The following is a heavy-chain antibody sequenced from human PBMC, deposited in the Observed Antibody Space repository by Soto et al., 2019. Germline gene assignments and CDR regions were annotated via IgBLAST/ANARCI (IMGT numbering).Heavy chain of an antibody. Sequence: GASVKVSCKTSGYTFTSYGISWVRQAPGQGLEWMGWISTDKGKTNYAQKFQGRVTMTTDTSTSTAYMELRSLRSDDTAVYYCARAPPHYDILTGYLYNWFDPWGQGTLVTVSS. J-gene: IGHJ5*02. CDR2: ISTDKGKT. V-gene: IGHV1-18*01. CDR3: ARAPPHYDILTGYLYNWFDP. CDR1: GYTFTSYG. D-gene: IGHD3-9*01.